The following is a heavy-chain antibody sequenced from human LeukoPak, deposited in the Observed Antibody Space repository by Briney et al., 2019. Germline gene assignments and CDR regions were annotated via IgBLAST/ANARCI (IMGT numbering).Heavy chain of an antibody. CDR3: ATVFFSEYPYYFDY. D-gene: IGHD2/OR15-2a*01. V-gene: IGHV1-24*01. CDR1: GYTLTELS. Sequence: ASVKVSCKVSGYTLTELSMHWVRQALGKGLEWMGGFDPEDGETIYAQKFQGRVTMTEDTSTDTAYMELSSLRSEDTAVYYCATVFFSEYPYYFDYWGQGTLVTVSS. J-gene: IGHJ4*02. CDR2: FDPEDGET.